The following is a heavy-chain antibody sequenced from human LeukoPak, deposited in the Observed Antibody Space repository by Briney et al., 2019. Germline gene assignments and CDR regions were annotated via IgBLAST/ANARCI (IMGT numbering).Heavy chain of an antibody. V-gene: IGHV4-59*08. J-gene: IGHJ6*02. Sequence: PSETLSLTCTVSGGSISSYYWSWIRQPPGKGLEWIGYIYYSGSTNYSPSLKSRVTISVDTSKNQFSLKLSSVTAADTAVYYCARGLGYCSGGSCYSSYYGMDVWGQGTTVTVSS. D-gene: IGHD2-15*01. CDR1: GGSISSYY. CDR3: ARGLGYCSGGSCYSSYYGMDV. CDR2: IYYSGST.